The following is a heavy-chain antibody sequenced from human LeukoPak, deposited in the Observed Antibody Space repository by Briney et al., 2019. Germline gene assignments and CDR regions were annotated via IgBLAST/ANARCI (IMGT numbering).Heavy chain of an antibody. J-gene: IGHJ4*02. CDR2: ISSSGSTV. D-gene: IGHD3-22*01. CDR3: ARATYYYDSSGPIPDY. Sequence: GGSLRLSCAASGFTFSDYYMTWIRRAPGKGLEWVSFISSSGSTVYSADSVRGRFTVSRDNAKNSLFLYMNSLRAEDTAVYYCARATYYYDSSGPIPDYWGQGTLVTVSS. CDR1: GFTFSDYY. V-gene: IGHV3-11*04.